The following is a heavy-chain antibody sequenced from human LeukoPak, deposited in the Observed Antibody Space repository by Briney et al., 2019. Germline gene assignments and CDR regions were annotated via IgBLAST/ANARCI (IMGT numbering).Heavy chain of an antibody. D-gene: IGHD3-10*01. V-gene: IGHV4-34*01. J-gene: IGHJ4*02. CDR2: INHSGST. Sequence: SETLSLTCAVYGGSFSGYYWSWIRQPPGKGLEWIGEINHSGSTNYNPSLKSRVTISVDTSKNQFSLKLSSVTAADTAVYYCARRQFPGGFDYWGQGTLVTVSS. CDR3: ARRQFPGGFDY. CDR1: GGSFSGYY.